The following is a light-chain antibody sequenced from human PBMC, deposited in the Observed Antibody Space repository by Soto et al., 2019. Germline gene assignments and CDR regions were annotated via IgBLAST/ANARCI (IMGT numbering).Light chain of an antibody. J-gene: IGKJ1*01. CDR2: GAS. V-gene: IGKV3-15*01. Sequence: EIVMTQSPATLSVSPGERATLSCRASQSVSSNLAWYQQKPGQAPRLLIYGASTRATGIPARLSGSGSGTECILTISSLQSEDFALYYCQEYSNWPPETFGQGTKVEIK. CDR1: QSVSSN. CDR3: QEYSNWPPET.